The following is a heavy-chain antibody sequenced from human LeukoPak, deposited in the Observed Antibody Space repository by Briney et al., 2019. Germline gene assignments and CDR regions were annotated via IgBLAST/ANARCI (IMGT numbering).Heavy chain of an antibody. V-gene: IGHV4-34*01. CDR3: ARFGKHRAGCLDY. CDR1: GGSFSDYY. Sequence: SETLSLTCAVYGGSFSDYYWSWIRQPPGQGLEWIGEINHSGSTNYNPSLKSRVTISVDTSKNQFSLKLSSVTAADTAVYYCARFGKHRAGCLDYWGQGTLVTVSS. D-gene: IGHD3-3*01. J-gene: IGHJ4*02. CDR2: INHSGST.